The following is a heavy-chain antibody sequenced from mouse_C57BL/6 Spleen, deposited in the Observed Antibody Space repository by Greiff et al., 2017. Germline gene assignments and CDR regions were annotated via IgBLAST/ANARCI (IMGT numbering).Heavy chain of an antibody. D-gene: IGHD3-2*02. CDR1: GYTFTSYW. Sequence: QVQLQQPGAELVKPGASVKLSCKASGYTFTSYWMQWVKQRPGQGLEWIGEIDPSDSYTNYNQKFKGKATLTVDTSSSTAYMQLSSLTSEDSAVYYWARGEATRAMDYWGQGTSVTVSS. J-gene: IGHJ4*01. CDR3: ARGEATRAMDY. CDR2: IDPSDSYT. V-gene: IGHV1-50*01.